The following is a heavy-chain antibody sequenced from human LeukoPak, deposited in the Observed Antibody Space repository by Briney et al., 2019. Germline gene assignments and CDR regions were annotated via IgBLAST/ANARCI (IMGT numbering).Heavy chain of an antibody. Sequence: SETLSLTCNVSGGPISSYYWTWIRQPPGKGLEWVGYMYSSGSTDYNPSLKSRVTISLDTSKRQISLKLTSVTAADTAVYYCVRGMGERSSYFDYWGQGTLVTVSS. D-gene: IGHD3-10*01. CDR3: VRGMGERSSYFDY. J-gene: IGHJ4*02. V-gene: IGHV4-59*01. CDR2: MYSSGST. CDR1: GGPISSYY.